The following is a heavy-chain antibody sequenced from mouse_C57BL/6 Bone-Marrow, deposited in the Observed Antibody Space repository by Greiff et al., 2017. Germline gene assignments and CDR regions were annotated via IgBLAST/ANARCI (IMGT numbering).Heavy chain of an antibody. J-gene: IGHJ1*03. Sequence: QVQLKQSGAELARPGASVKLSCKASGYTFTSYGISWVKQRTGQGLEWIGEIYPRSGNTYYNEKFKGKATLTADKSSSTAYMGLRSLTSEDSAVYFCARGWLLWYFDVWGTGTTVTVSS. CDR2: IYPRSGNT. V-gene: IGHV1-81*01. D-gene: IGHD2-3*01. CDR3: ARGWLLWYFDV. CDR1: GYTFTSYG.